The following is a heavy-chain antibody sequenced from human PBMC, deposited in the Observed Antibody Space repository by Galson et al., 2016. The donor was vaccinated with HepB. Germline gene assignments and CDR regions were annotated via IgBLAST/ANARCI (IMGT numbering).Heavy chain of an antibody. Sequence: SLRLSCAASGFTFFTYGMHWVRQAPGKGLEWVAVIWYDGSNKYCADSVKGRFTISRDNSKNTLYLQMNSLRVEDTAIYYCARGLTTSWGVDYWGPGTLLTVSS. CDR1: GFTFFTYG. J-gene: IGHJ4*02. CDR3: ARGLTTSWGVDY. CDR2: IWYDGSNK. V-gene: IGHV3-33*01. D-gene: IGHD2-2*01.